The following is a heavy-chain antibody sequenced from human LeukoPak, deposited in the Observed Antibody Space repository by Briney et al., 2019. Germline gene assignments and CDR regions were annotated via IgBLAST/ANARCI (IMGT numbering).Heavy chain of an antibody. CDR3: ARAPYGVGYTVERDY. Sequence: GGSLRPSCAASGFTVSSNYMSWVRQAPGKGLEWVAVVHRDGDTYHADSVKGRFTISRDKSKNTVYLQMNSLRDEDTAVYYCARAPYGVGYTVERDYWGQGTLVTVSS. CDR2: VHRDGDT. V-gene: IGHV3-53*01. CDR1: GFTVSSNY. J-gene: IGHJ4*02. D-gene: IGHD1-1*01.